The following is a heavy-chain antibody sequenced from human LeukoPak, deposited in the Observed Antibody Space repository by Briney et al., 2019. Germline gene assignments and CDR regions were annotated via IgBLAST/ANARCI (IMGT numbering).Heavy chain of an antibody. J-gene: IGHJ4*02. V-gene: IGHV2-70*01. CDR1: GFSLSTSAMC. CDR3: ARMPVGAGTRYFDY. CDR2: IDWDEDK. D-gene: IGHD6-19*01. Sequence: PGATLVNASQTLTLTFTFSGFSLSTSAMCVSWIRQPPGKALEWLALIDWDEDKYYSTALKTRLTISKNTYKDQVGLTMDNMDPEDTATYYCARMPVGAGTRYFDYWGQGTLVTVSS.